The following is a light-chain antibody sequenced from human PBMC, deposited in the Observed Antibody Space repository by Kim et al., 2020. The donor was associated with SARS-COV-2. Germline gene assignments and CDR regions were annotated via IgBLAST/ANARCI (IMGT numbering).Light chain of an antibody. J-gene: IGKJ1*01. Sequence: PSTRSASVGDRVTITCRASQGISNYLAWYQQKPGKVPKLLIYAASALQSGVPSRFSGSGSGTDFTLTISSLQPEDVATYYCQKETFGQGTKVDIK. CDR1: QGISNY. CDR3: QKET. CDR2: AAS. V-gene: IGKV1-27*01.